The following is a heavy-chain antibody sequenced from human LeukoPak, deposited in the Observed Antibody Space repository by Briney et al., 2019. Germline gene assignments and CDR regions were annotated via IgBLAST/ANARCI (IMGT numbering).Heavy chain of an antibody. Sequence: GGSLRLSYAASGFTFDDYAMHWVRQAPGKGLEWVSGISWNSGSIGYADSVKGRFTISRDNAKNSLYLQMNSLRAEDTALYYCAKDKNYGSGSVFDYWGQGILVTVSS. CDR2: ISWNSGSI. CDR3: AKDKNYGSGSVFDY. V-gene: IGHV3-9*01. D-gene: IGHD3-10*01. J-gene: IGHJ4*02. CDR1: GFTFDDYA.